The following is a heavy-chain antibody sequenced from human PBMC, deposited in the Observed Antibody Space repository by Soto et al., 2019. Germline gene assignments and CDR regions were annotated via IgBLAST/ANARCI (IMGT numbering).Heavy chain of an antibody. CDR3: AKVRGVTTSFLDY. Sequence: GGSLRLSCAASGFTFSSYGMSWVRQAPGKGLEWVSAISGSGGSTYYADSVKGRFTISRDNSKNTLYLQMNSLRAEDTAVYYCAKVRGVTTSFLDYWGQGTLVSVSS. V-gene: IGHV3-23*01. CDR1: GFTFSSYG. D-gene: IGHD4-17*01. CDR2: ISGSGGST. J-gene: IGHJ4*02.